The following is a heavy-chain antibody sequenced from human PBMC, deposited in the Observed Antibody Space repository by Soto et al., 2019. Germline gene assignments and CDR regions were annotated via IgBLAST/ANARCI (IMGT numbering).Heavy chain of an antibody. Sequence: QVQLVESGGGVVQPGRSLRLSCAASGFTFSSYGMHWVRQAPGKGLEWVAVISYDGSNKYYADSVKGRFTISRDNSKNTVYLQMNCMTAEDTAVYYCAKGLVRALLPGWGMDVWGQGTTVTVSS. D-gene: IGHD2-15*01. CDR3: AKGLVRALLPGWGMDV. CDR1: GFTFSSYG. CDR2: ISYDGSNK. V-gene: IGHV3-30*18. J-gene: IGHJ6*02.